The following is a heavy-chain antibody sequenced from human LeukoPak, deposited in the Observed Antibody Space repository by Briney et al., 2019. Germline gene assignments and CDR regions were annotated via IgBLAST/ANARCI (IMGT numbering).Heavy chain of an antibody. J-gene: IGHJ4*02. CDR3: ASSYSSSSSPPHY. CDR1: GYTFTGYY. CDR2: INPNSGGT. V-gene: IGHV1-2*02. D-gene: IGHD6-6*01. Sequence: ASVKVSCTASGYTFTGYYMHWVRQAPGQGLEWMGWINPNSGGTNYAQKFQGRVTMTRDTSISTAYMELSRLRSDDTAVYYCASSYSSSSSPPHYWGQGTLVTVSS.